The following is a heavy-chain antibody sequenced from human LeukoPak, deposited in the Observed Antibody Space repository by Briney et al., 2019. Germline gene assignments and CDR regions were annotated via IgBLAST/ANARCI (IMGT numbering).Heavy chain of an antibody. CDR2: ISWNSGSI. CDR1: GFTFDDYA. CDR3: AKDSVGATRYFDY. V-gene: IGHV3-9*01. Sequence: PGGSLRLSCAASGFTFDDYAMHWVRQAPGKGLEWVSGISWNSGSIGYADSVKGRFTISRDNAKNSLYLQMNSLRAEDTALYYCAKDSVGATRYFDYWGQGTLVTVSS. D-gene: IGHD1-26*01. J-gene: IGHJ4*02.